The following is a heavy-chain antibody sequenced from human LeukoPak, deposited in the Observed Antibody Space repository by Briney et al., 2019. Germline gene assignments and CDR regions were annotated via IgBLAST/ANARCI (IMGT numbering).Heavy chain of an antibody. CDR2: IYYSGST. CDR3: AFGYSNYYFDY. V-gene: IGHV4-39*01. CDR1: GGSISSSSYY. Sequence: SETLSLTCTVSGGSISSSSYYWGWIRQPPGKWLEWIGSIYYSGSTYYNPSLKSRVTISVDTSKNQFSLKLSSVTAADTAVYYCAFGYSNYYFDYWGQGTLVTVSS. D-gene: IGHD2-15*01. J-gene: IGHJ4*02.